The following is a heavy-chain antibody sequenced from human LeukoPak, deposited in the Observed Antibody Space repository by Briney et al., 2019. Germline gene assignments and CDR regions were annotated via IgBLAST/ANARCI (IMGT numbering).Heavy chain of an antibody. CDR1: GFTFSDYN. Sequence: GGSQTLSCAASGFTFSDYNMNWVRQAPGEGLEWVSYITNGGSSIHHADSVKGRFTISKDNAKTTLYLQMNSLRAEDTAVYYCARSIGLTGGGVDVWGQGTTVTVSS. J-gene: IGHJ6*02. D-gene: IGHD3-9*01. CDR3: ARSIGLTGGGVDV. V-gene: IGHV3-11*01. CDR2: ITNGGSSI.